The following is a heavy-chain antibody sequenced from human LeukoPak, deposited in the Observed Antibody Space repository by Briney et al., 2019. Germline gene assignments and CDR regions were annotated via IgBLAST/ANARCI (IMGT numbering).Heavy chain of an antibody. J-gene: IGHJ6*03. CDR1: GGSISSYY. CDR3: ARRYYYYYYMDV. CDR2: IYYSGST. Sequence: SETLSLTCTVSGGSISSYYWSWIRQPPGKGLEWIGNIYYSGSTNYNPPLKSRVIISVDTSKNQFSLKLSSVTAADTAVYYCARRYYYYYYMDVWGKGTTVTVSS. V-gene: IGHV4-59*12.